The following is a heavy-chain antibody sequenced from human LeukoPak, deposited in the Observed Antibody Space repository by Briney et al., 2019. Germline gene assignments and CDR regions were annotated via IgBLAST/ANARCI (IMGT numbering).Heavy chain of an antibody. V-gene: IGHV3-30*01. CDR1: GFIFSNYA. CDR2: ISSDGSKT. D-gene: IGHD3-10*01. Sequence: GRSPRLSCAASGFIFSNYAMHWVRQAPGKGLEWVALISSDGSKTYHADSVEGLFSISRDNSKNTLYLQLNSLRAEDTSVYYCARDSTYWYDSGSSGPHYFDYWGQGTLVTVSS. CDR3: ARDSTYWYDSGSSGPHYFDY. J-gene: IGHJ4*02.